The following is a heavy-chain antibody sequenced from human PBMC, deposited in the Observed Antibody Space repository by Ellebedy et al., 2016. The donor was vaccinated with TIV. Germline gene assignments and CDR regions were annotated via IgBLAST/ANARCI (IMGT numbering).Heavy chain of an antibody. J-gene: IGHJ4*02. CDR2: TKQDGTQQ. V-gene: IGHV3-7*03. CDR3: AKSDAVYDSSDYYYDY. Sequence: PGGSLRLSCAASGFTFNKYVMTWVRQGPGKGLEWVATTKQDGTQQYYAGSVGGRFIISRDNAKNSLYLQMNSLRAEDTALYYCAKSDAVYDSSDYYYDYWGQGTLVTVSS. CDR1: GFTFNKYV. D-gene: IGHD3-22*01.